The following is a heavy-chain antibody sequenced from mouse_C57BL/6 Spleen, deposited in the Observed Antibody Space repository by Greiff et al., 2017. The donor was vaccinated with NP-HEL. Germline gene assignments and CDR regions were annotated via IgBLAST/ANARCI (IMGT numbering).Heavy chain of an antibody. CDR1: GYTFTGYW. J-gene: IGHJ4*01. D-gene: IGHD2-2*01. Sequence: VQLQQSGAELMKPGASVKLSCKATGYTFTGYWIEWVKQRPGHGLEWIGEILPGSGSTNYNEKFKGKATFTADTSSNTAYMQLSSLTTEDSAIYDCARGGRLPQEGLYAMDYWGQGTSVTVSS. V-gene: IGHV1-9*01. CDR2: ILPGSGST. CDR3: ARGGRLPQEGLYAMDY.